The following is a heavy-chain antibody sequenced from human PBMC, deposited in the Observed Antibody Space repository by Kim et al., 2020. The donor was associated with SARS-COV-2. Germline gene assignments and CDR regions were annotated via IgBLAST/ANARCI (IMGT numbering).Heavy chain of an antibody. V-gene: IGHV3-30*18. CDR1: GFTFSSYG. CDR2: ISYDGSNK. Sequence: GGSLRLSCAASGFTFSSYGMHWVRQAPGKGLEWVAVISYDGSNKYYADSVKGRFTISRDNSKNTLYLQMNSLRAEDTAVYYCAKEYYYGSGSYSKTPYYYYYGMDVWGQGTTVTVSS. J-gene: IGHJ6*02. CDR3: AKEYYYGSGSYSKTPYYYYYGMDV. D-gene: IGHD3-10*01.